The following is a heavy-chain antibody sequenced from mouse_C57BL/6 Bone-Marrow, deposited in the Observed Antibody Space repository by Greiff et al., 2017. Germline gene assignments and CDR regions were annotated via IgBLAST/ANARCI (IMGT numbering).Heavy chain of an antibody. J-gene: IGHJ3*01. CDR1: GYAFSSSW. V-gene: IGHV1-82*01. D-gene: IGHD2-2*01. Sequence: QVQLKQSGPELVKPGASVKISCKASGYAFSSSWMNWVKQRPGKGLEWIGRIYPGDGDTNYNGTVKGKATLTADKSSSTAYMQLSSLTSEDSAVYFCARGGYDAWFAYWGQGTLVTVSA. CDR3: ARGGYDAWFAY. CDR2: IYPGDGDT.